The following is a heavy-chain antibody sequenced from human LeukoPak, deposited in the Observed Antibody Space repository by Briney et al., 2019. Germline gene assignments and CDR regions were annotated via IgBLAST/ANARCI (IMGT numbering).Heavy chain of an antibody. CDR2: IYYSGST. D-gene: IGHD4-11*01. CDR1: GGSISSGGYY. V-gene: IGHV4-31*03. Sequence: SQTLSLTCTVSGGSISSGGYYWSWIRQHPGKGLEWIGYIYYSGSTYYNPSLKSRVTISVDTSKSQFSLKLSSVTAADTAVYYCARSTVITPPYFDYWGQGTLVTVSS. CDR3: ARSTVITPPYFDY. J-gene: IGHJ4*02.